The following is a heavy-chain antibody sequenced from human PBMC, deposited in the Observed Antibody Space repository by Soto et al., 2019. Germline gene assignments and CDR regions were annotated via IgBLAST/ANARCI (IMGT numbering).Heavy chain of an antibody. J-gene: IGHJ5*02. V-gene: IGHV1-69*13. CDR1: GGTFSSYA. Sequence: SVKVSCKASGGTFSSYAISWVRQAPGQGLEWMGGIIPIFGTANYAQKFQGRVTITADESTSTAYMELSSLRSEDTAVYYCARQEMGITMVRGVIITSAFDPWGQGTLVTVSS. CDR2: IIPIFGTA. D-gene: IGHD3-10*01. CDR3: ARQEMGITMVRGVIITSAFDP.